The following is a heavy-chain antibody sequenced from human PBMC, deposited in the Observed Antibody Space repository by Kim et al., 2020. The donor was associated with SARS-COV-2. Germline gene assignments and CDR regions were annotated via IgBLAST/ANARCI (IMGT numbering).Heavy chain of an antibody. V-gene: IGHV3-48*02. CDR1: GFTFSSYS. J-gene: IGHJ4*01. CDR3: SRETYDYIWGSYRYPFDY. Sequence: LSLTCAASGFTFSSYSMNWVRQAPGKGLEWVSYISSSSSTIYYADSVKVRFTITRDNAKNSLYLQMNSLRDEDTAVYYCSRETYDYIWGSYRYPFDYWGQGTMVTVSS. CDR2: ISSSSSTI. D-gene: IGHD3-16*02.